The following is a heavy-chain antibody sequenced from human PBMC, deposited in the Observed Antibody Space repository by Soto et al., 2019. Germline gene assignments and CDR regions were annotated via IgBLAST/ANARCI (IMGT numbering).Heavy chain of an antibody. J-gene: IGHJ6*02. CDR1: GGTFSSYA. CDR2: IIPIFGTA. CDR3: GAVGCSGGSCYSFYYGMDV. Sequence: QVQLVQSGAEVKKPGSSVKVSCKASGGTFSSYAISWVRQAPGQGLEWMGGIIPIFGTANYAQKFQGRGTITADESTSTAYMELSSLRSEDTAVYYCGAVGCSGGSCYSFYYGMDVWGQGTTVTVSS. D-gene: IGHD2-15*01. V-gene: IGHV1-69*12.